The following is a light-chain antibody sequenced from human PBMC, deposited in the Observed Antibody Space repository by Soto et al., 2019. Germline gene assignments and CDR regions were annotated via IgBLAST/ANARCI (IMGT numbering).Light chain of an antibody. J-gene: IGKJ2*01. CDR1: QSISGF. CDR3: QQSQSTPYT. CDR2: AAS. Sequence: DIQMTQSPSSLSASVGDRVTITCRASQSISGFLNWYQHKPGRAPKLLIYAASNFQTGVPSTFSASGSGTHFTLTISSLRPDDFATYYCQQSQSTPYTFSQGTKVDIK. V-gene: IGKV1-39*01.